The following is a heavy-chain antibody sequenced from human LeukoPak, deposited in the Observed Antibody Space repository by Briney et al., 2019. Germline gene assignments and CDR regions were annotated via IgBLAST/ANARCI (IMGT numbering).Heavy chain of an antibody. D-gene: IGHD5-18*01. V-gene: IGHV4-59*08. CDR1: GGSISSYY. CDR2: IQYSGST. Sequence: SETLSLTCTVSGGSISSYYWSWIRQPPGKGLEWIGYIQYSGSTNYNPSLKSRVTMSVDTSKNQFSLKLSSVTAADTAVYYCARGDTAMSYFDYWGQGTLVTVSS. CDR3: ARGDTAMSYFDY. J-gene: IGHJ4*02.